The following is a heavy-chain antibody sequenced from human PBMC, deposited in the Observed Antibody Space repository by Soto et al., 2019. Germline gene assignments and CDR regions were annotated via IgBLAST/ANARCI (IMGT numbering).Heavy chain of an antibody. V-gene: IGHV3-48*03. Sequence: EVRLVESGGALVQPGGSLRLSCAASGFTFSSYEMTWVRQAPGRGLEWVSFISDSGHTIHYGDSVKGRFTISRDNAKNSLHLQMNSLTVEATAVYYCARIGAGGWDVPFDFWGQGTLVTVSS. J-gene: IGHJ4*02. D-gene: IGHD6-19*01. CDR3: ARIGAGGWDVPFDF. CDR1: GFTFSSYE. CDR2: ISDSGHTI.